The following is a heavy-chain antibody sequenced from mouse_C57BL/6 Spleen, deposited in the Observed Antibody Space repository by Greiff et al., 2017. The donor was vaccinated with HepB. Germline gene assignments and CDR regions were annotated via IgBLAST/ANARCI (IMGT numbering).Heavy chain of an antibody. J-gene: IGHJ3*01. D-gene: IGHD1-1*01. V-gene: IGHV1-52*01. CDR1: GYTFTSYW. Sequence: VQLQQSGAELVRPGSSVKLSCKASGYTFTSYWMHWVKQRPIQGLEWIGNIDPSDSETHYNQKFKDKATLTVDKSSSTAYMQLSSLTSEDYAVYYCASAIITTVVAPGFAYWGQRTLVTVSA. CDR2: IDPSDSET. CDR3: ASAIITTVVAPGFAY.